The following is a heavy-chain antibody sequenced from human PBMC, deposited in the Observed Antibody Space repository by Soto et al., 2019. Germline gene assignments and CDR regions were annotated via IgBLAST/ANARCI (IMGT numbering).Heavy chain of an antibody. V-gene: IGHV1-2*02. Sequence: ASVKVSCKASGYTFSDYYMHWVRQAPGQGLEWMGWVNPNSGDTNYAQKFQGRVSMTRDTSISTAYMALSRLRYDDTAIYYCARPDRGSYYDVFDIWGQGTMVTVSS. CDR3: ARPDRGSYYDVFDI. CDR1: GYTFSDYY. CDR2: VNPNSGDT. D-gene: IGHD1-26*01. J-gene: IGHJ3*02.